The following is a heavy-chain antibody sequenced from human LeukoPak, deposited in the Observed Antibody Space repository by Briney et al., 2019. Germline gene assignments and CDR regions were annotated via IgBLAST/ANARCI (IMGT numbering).Heavy chain of an antibody. Sequence: GGSLRLSCAASGFTFSSYSMNWVRQAPGKGLEWVSSISSSSSYIYYADSVKGRFTISRDNAKNTLYLQMNSLRAEDTAVYYCARRSGIAVAGAFDYWGQGTLVTVSS. CDR3: ARRSGIAVAGAFDY. J-gene: IGHJ4*02. D-gene: IGHD6-19*01. CDR1: GFTFSSYS. V-gene: IGHV3-21*04. CDR2: ISSSSSYI.